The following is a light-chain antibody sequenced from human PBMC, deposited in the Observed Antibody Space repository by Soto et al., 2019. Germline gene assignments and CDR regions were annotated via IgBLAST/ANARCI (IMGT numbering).Light chain of an antibody. J-gene: IGKJ5*01. CDR1: QSISSW. CDR2: KAS. Sequence: DIQMTQSPSTLSASVGDRVTITCRASQSISSWLAWYQQKPGKAPKLLIYKASTLESGVPSNFSGSGSGTEFTLTISSLQPEDFAVYYCQQRSNWPITFGQGTRLEIK. V-gene: IGKV1-5*03. CDR3: QQRSNWPIT.